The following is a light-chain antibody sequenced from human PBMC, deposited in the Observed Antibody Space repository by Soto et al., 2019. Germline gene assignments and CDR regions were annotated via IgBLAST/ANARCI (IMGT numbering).Light chain of an antibody. CDR3: QQYSAWPLT. CDR2: EIS. V-gene: IGKV3-15*01. Sequence: EIVMTQSPATLSVSPGERATLSCRASQSIRSNYLAWYQQKPGQAPRLLIHEISTRAPGIPARFSGSGSRTEFTLTISSLQSEDLAVYFCQQYSAWPLTFGPGTKVDI. CDR1: QSIRSN. J-gene: IGKJ3*01.